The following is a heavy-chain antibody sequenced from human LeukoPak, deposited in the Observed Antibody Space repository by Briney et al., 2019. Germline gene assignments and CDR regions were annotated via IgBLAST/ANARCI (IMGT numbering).Heavy chain of an antibody. J-gene: IGHJ3*02. CDR2: IYYSGST. CDR3: ASTTMIVVARLGRAFDI. D-gene: IGHD3-22*01. CDR1: GGSISSSSYY. Sequence: SETLSLTCTVSGGSISSSSYYWGWIRQPPGKGLEWIGSIYYSGSTYYNPSLKSRVTISVDTSKNQFSLKLSSVTAADTAVYYCASTTMIVVARLGRAFDIWGQGTMVTVSS. V-gene: IGHV4-39*01.